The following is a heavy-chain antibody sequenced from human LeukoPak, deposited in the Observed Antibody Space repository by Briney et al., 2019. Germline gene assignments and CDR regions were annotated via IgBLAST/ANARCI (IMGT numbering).Heavy chain of an antibody. D-gene: IGHD3-16*02. CDR1: TFNLSPHE. CDR2: IDKSGWTT. J-gene: IGHJ4*02. Sequence: GGSLRLSCSTSTFNLSPHEVNWVRQAPGKGLEWVSYIDKSGWTTEYAGSVKGRFSVSRDNARNSVFLQMGSLRVEDTGVYYCARLGLQCSDGARYGGFDYWGQGALVSVSA. V-gene: IGHV3-48*03. CDR3: ARLGLQCSDGARYGGFDY.